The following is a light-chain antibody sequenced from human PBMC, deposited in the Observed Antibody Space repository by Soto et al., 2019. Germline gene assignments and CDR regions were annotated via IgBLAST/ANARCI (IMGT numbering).Light chain of an antibody. Sequence: DIQMTQSPSSLSASVGDRVTITCQASQDIRKNLNWYQQKPGKAPKLLMYGVSNLETGVPSRFSGSGSGTDFALTITSLQPEDVSTYYCQQYNDLITFGGGTKVEFK. J-gene: IGKJ4*01. CDR1: QDIRKN. CDR2: GVS. V-gene: IGKV1-33*01. CDR3: QQYNDLIT.